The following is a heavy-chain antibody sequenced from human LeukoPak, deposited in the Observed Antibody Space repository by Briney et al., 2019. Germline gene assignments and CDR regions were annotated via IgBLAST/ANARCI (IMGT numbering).Heavy chain of an antibody. V-gene: IGHV4-59*12. Sequence: SETLSLTCTVSGGSISSYYWSWIRQPPGKGLEWIGYIYYSGSTNYNPSLKSRVTISVDTSKNQFSLKLSSVTAADTAVYYCARDLGSGYYRFDPWGQGTLVTVSS. D-gene: IGHD3-3*01. CDR3: ARDLGSGYYRFDP. J-gene: IGHJ5*02. CDR2: IYYSGST. CDR1: GGSISSYY.